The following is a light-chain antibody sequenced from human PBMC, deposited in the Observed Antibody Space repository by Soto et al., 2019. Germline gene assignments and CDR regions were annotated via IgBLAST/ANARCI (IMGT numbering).Light chain of an antibody. CDR1: SSDVGGYNY. J-gene: IGLJ1*01. V-gene: IGLV2-14*01. CDR2: DVS. Sequence: QSVLTQPASVSGSPGQSITISCTGTSSDVGGYNYVSWYQQHPGKAPKLIIYDVSNRPSGVSNRFSGSKSGNTASLTIFGLQAEDEADYYCSSYTSSTPRVFGTGTKVTVL. CDR3: SSYTSSTPRV.